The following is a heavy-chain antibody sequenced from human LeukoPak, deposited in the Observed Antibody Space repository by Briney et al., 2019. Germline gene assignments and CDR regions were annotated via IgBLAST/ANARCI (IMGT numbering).Heavy chain of an antibody. CDR1: GFTFSSYA. CDR3: ARWGDGSKLDY. D-gene: IGHD2-21*02. CDR2: ISGSGGST. J-gene: IGHJ4*02. Sequence: GGSLRLSCAASGFTFSSYAMSWVRQAPGKGLEWVSAISGSGGSTYYADSVKGRFTISRDNSKNTLYLQMNSLRVEDTAVYYCARWGDGSKLDYWGQGTLVTVSS. V-gene: IGHV3-23*01.